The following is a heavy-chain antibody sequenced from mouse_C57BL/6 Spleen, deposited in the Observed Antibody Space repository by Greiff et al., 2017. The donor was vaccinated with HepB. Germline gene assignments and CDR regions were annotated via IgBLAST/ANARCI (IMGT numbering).Heavy chain of an antibody. CDR3: ARRGGEDYYGSSYG. CDR1: GYAFTNYL. Sequence: VKLQESGAELVRPGTSVKVSCKASGYAFTNYLIEWVKQRPGQGLEWIGVINPGSGGTNYNEKFKGKATLTADKSSSTAYMQLSSLTSEDSAVYFCARRGGEDYYGSSYGWGQGTTLTVSS. J-gene: IGHJ2*01. V-gene: IGHV1-54*01. CDR2: INPGSGGT. D-gene: IGHD1-1*01.